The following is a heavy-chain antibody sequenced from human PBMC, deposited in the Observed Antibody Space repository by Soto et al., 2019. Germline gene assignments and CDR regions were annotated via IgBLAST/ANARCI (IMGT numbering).Heavy chain of an antibody. CDR3: AKDRPSDFWSGAAFDY. Sequence: VQLLESGGGLVQPGGSLRLSCAASGFTFSSYAMSWVRQAPGKGLEWVSAISGSGGSTYYADSVKGRFTISRDNSKNTLYLQMNSLRAEDTAVYYCAKDRPSDFWSGAAFDYWGQGTLVTVSS. V-gene: IGHV3-23*01. J-gene: IGHJ4*02. D-gene: IGHD3-3*01. CDR2: ISGSGGST. CDR1: GFTFSSYA.